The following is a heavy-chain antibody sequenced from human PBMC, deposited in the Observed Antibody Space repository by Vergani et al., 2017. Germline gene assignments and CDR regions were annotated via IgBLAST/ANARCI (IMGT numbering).Heavy chain of an antibody. CDR2: INHSGST. CDR3: ARGSKVVPAAIGNSAGIKYYYYYMDV. CDR1: GGSFSGYY. J-gene: IGHJ6*03. Sequence: QVQLQQWGAGLLKPSETLSLTCAVYGGSFSGYYWSWIRQPPGTGLEWMGEINHSGSTNYNPSLKSRVTIPVDTSKNQFSLKLSSVTAADTAVYYCARGSKVVPAAIGNSAGIKYYYYYMDVWGKGTTVTVSS. V-gene: IGHV4-34*01. D-gene: IGHD2-2*01.